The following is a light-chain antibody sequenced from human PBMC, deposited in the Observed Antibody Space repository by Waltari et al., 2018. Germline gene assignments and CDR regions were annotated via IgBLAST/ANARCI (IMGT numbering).Light chain of an antibody. CDR2: KAY. Sequence: DIQMTQSPSTLSASVGDRVTITCRASQSISSWLAWYQQKPGKAPKLLIYKAYSLESGVPSRFSGSGSGTEFTLTSSSLQPDDFATYYCQQYNSYSPYTFGQGTKLEIK. J-gene: IGKJ2*01. CDR1: QSISSW. CDR3: QQYNSYSPYT. V-gene: IGKV1-5*03.